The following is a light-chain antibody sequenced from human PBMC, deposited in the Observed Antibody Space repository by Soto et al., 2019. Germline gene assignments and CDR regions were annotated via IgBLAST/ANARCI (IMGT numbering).Light chain of an antibody. CDR1: QSVSSDH. CDR3: QQYGSSPT. V-gene: IGKV3-20*01. J-gene: IGKJ2*01. CDR2: AAS. Sequence: EIVLTQSPGTLSLSPGARATLSCRASQSVSSDHLAWYQQKPGQAPRLLIYAASSRAPGIPDRFSGSGSATEFALTISRLEPEDFAVYYCQQYGSSPTFGQGTNVEIK.